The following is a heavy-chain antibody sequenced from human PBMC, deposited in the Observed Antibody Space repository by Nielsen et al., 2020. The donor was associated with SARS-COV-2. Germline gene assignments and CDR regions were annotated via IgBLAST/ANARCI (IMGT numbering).Heavy chain of an antibody. CDR2: ISWNSGSI. CDR3: AKDIEQWLLVDGYRRFDP. J-gene: IGHJ5*02. V-gene: IGHV3-9*01. Sequence: GGSLRLSCAASGFTFDDYAMHWVRLAPGKGLEWVSGISWNSGSIGYADSVKGRFTISRDNAKNSLYLQMNSLRAEDTALYYCAKDIEQWLLVDGYRRFDPWGQGTLVTVSS. D-gene: IGHD6-19*01. CDR1: GFTFDDYA.